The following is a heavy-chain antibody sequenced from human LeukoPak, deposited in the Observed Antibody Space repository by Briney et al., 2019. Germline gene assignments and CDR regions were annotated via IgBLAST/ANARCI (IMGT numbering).Heavy chain of an antibody. J-gene: IGHJ1*01. CDR2: IYYSTST. Sequence: PSETLSLTRTVSGGSISSYYWSWIRQPPGKGLEWIGYIYYSTSTNYNPSLRSRVTISVDTSKNQFSLKLSSVTAADTAVYYCAQKAPYSPGYSQHWGQGTLVTVSS. V-gene: IGHV4-59*01. CDR1: GGSISSYY. CDR3: AQKAPYSPGYSQH. D-gene: IGHD2-15*01.